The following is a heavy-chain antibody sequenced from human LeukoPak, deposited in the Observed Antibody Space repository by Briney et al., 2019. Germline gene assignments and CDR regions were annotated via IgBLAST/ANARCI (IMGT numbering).Heavy chain of an antibody. D-gene: IGHD4-11*01. V-gene: IGHV4-4*02. Sequence: SETLSLTCAVSGGSISSSNWWSWVRQPPGKGLEWIGEIYNSGSTNYNPSLKSRVTISVDKSKNQFSLKLSSVTAADTAVYYCARDRREVGKYSSYWYFDLWGRGTLVTVSS. CDR1: GGSISSSNW. CDR2: IYNSGST. CDR3: ARDRREVGKYSSYWYFDL. J-gene: IGHJ2*01.